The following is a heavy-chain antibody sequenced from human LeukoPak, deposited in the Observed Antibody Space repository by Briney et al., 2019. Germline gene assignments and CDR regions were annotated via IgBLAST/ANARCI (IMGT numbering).Heavy chain of an antibody. V-gene: IGHV4-39*07. Sequence: SETLSLTCTVSGDSISSSSYYWGWIRQPPGKGLEWIGSVHYSGSTYFDPSLKSRVTISVDTSKNQFSLKVSSVTDADTAVYYCARAMRMTTVTTNYYYGMDVWGQGSTVTVSS. CDR2: VHYSGST. D-gene: IGHD4-17*01. J-gene: IGHJ6*02. CDR3: ARAMRMTTVTTNYYYGMDV. CDR1: GDSISSSSYY.